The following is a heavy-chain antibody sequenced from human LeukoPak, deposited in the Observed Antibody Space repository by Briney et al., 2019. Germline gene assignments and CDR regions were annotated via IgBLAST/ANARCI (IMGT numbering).Heavy chain of an antibody. CDR3: ARVGDWNDLVY. CDR1: GGSISPCY. V-gene: IGHV4-59*01. J-gene: IGHJ4*02. Sequence: KTSETLSLTCTVSGGSISPCYWSWIRQTPGKGLEWIGYILYSGTTTNYNPSLKSRVTISVDTSKNQFSLKLSSVTAADTAVYYCARVGDWNDLVYWGQGTLVTVSS. CDR2: ILYSGTTT. D-gene: IGHD1-1*01.